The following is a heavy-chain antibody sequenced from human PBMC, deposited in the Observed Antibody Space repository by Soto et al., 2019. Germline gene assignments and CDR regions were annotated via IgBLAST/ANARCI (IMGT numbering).Heavy chain of an antibody. V-gene: IGHV4-59*08. Sequence: SETLSLTCTVSGGSISSYYWSWIRQPPGKGLEWIGYIYYSGSTNYNPSLKSRVTISVDTSKNQFSLKLSSVTAADTAVYYCARQLRYFDWSPHYYYYGMDVWGQGTTVTVSS. D-gene: IGHD3-9*01. CDR2: IYYSGST. CDR1: GGSISSYY. J-gene: IGHJ6*02. CDR3: ARQLRYFDWSPHYYYYGMDV.